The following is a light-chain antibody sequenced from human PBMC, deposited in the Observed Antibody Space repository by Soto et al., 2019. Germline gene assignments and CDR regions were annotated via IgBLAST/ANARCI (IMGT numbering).Light chain of an antibody. Sequence: EIVLTQSPATLSLSPGEGATLSCRASQSVSNYLVWYQQKPGQAPRLLIFDASKRATGIPARFSGSGSGTDFTLTISSLEPEDFAVYYCQQRSNWPLTFGGGTKVEIK. CDR1: QSVSNY. CDR2: DAS. J-gene: IGKJ4*01. V-gene: IGKV3-11*01. CDR3: QQRSNWPLT.